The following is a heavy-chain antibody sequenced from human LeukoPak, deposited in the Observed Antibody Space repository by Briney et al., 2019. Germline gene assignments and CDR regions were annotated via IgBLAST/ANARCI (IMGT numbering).Heavy chain of an antibody. Sequence: TGGSLRLSCAASGFAFNSFAMNSVRQAPGKGLEWVSSISNSDGSSHYADFVKGRFTISRDNSKNTLHLQMNSLRAEDTAVYYCAKSLGVGGYTRYKGFDQWGQGTLVTVSS. CDR2: ISNSDGSS. CDR3: AKSLGVGGYTRYKGFDQ. CDR1: GFAFNSFA. J-gene: IGHJ4*02. D-gene: IGHD3-16*02. V-gene: IGHV3-23*01.